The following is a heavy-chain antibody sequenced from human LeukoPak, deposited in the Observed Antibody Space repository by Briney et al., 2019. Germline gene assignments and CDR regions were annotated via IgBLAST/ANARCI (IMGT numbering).Heavy chain of an antibody. CDR1: GFTFSSYA. D-gene: IGHD3-10*01. CDR3: AKDGFTMIRGVVDY. Sequence: GRSLRLSCAAPGFTFSSYAMSWVRQAPRKGQDWVSRISGSGDNTYYADSVKGRFTISRDDAKNTLFLQMNSLRAEDTALYYCAKDGFTMIRGVVDYWGQGTLVTVSS. J-gene: IGHJ4*02. CDR2: ISGSGDNT. V-gene: IGHV3-23*01.